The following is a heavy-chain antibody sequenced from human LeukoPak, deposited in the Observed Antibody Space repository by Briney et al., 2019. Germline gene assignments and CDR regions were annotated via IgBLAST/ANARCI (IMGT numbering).Heavy chain of an antibody. V-gene: IGHV3-30*04. CDR3: ARARSSWYGSGITVAGAFDY. Sequence: GGSLRLSCAASGFTFSSYAMRWVRQAPGKGLEWVAVTSYDESNKYHADSVRGRFTISRDNSKNTLYLQMNSLRGEDTAVYYCARARSSWYGSGITVAGAFDYWGQGTLVTVSS. CDR1: GFTFSSYA. D-gene: IGHD6-13*01. CDR2: TSYDESNK. J-gene: IGHJ4*02.